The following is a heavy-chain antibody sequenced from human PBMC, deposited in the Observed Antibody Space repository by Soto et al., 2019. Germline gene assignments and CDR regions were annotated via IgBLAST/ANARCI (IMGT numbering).Heavy chain of an antibody. CDR3: ASRPSEVRYYGVFDY. CDR2: IKQDGSEK. CDR1: GFTFSAFW. J-gene: IGHJ4*02. D-gene: IGHD3-3*01. V-gene: IGHV3-7*03. Sequence: VQLVESGGGLVQPGGSLTISCAGSGFTFSAFWMSWVRQAPGRGLEWVANIKQDGSEKYYVDSVKGRFTISRDNAKNSLFLQVNSLRAEDTAVYYCASRPSEVRYYGVFDYGGGGTLVTVSS.